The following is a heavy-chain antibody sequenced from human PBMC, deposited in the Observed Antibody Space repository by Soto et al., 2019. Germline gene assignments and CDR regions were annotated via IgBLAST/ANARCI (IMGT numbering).Heavy chain of an antibody. CDR1: GGSISSGDYY. J-gene: IGHJ4*02. Sequence: PSETLSLTCTVSGGSISSGDYYWSWIRQPPGKGLEWIGYIYYSGSTYYNPSLKSRVTISVGTSKNQFSLKLSSVTAADTAVYYCARDGSETLTGFDYWGQGTLVTVSS. CDR2: IYYSGST. CDR3: ARDGSETLTGFDY. V-gene: IGHV4-30-4*01.